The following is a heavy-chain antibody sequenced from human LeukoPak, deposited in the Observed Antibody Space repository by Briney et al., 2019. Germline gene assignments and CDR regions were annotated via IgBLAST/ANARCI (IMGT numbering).Heavy chain of an antibody. CDR1: GYIFTSYY. CDR3: TRGYEEDFDWFPSPFDY. D-gene: IGHD3-9*01. J-gene: IGHJ4*02. Sequence: GASVKVSCKASGYIFTSYYMHWVRQAPGQGLEWMGIINPSGGSTSYAQKFQGRVTMTRDTSTSTVYMELSSLRSEDTAVYYCTRGYEEDFDWFPSPFDYWGQGTLVTVSS. V-gene: IGHV1-46*01. CDR2: INPSGGST.